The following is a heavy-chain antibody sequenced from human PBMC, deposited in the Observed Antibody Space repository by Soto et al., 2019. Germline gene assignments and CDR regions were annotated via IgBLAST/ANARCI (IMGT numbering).Heavy chain of an antibody. J-gene: IGHJ4*02. Sequence: ASVKVSCKASGYTFTSFDINWVRQATGQGLEWMGWMNPNSGNTGYAQKFQGRVTMTRNTSISTAYMELSSLSSEDTAVYYCARAYTWGVAGAGTWGQGTLVTVSS. CDR3: ARAYTWGVAGAGT. CDR2: MNPNSGNT. V-gene: IGHV1-8*01. CDR1: GYTFTSFD. D-gene: IGHD6-19*01.